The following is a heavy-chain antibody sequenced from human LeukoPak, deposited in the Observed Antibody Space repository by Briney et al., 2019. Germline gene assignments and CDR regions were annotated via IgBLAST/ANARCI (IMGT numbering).Heavy chain of an antibody. D-gene: IGHD1-20*01. Sequence: GGSLRLSCVVSGFTFGDHWMSWVRQAPGKGLEWVASIKRDGTETSYVDSVRGRFTISRDNANRSVFLQMNSLRAEDTAVYYCARGPGMTDYFFDYWGQGTLVTVAS. V-gene: IGHV3-7*01. CDR1: GFTFGDHW. CDR3: ARGPGMTDYFFDY. CDR2: IKRDGTET. J-gene: IGHJ4*02.